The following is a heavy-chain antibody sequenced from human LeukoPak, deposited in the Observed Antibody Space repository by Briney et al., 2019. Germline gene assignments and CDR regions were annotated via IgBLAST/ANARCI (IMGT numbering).Heavy chain of an antibody. CDR1: GDSTSRSSDY. CDR2: VYYIGST. CDR3: AREDAEQMDNSFDI. D-gene: IGHD5-24*01. V-gene: IGHV4-39*07. Sequence: WETLSLTCTVSGDSTSRSSDYWGWIRQPPGKGPEWIGSVYYIGSTFYNPSLKSRLTISIDTSKNQFSLKLRSVTAADTAVYYCAREDAEQMDNSFDIWGQGTMVTVSS. J-gene: IGHJ3*02.